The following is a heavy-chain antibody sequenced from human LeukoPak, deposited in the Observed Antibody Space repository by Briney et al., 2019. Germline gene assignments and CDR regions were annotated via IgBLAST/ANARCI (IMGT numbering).Heavy chain of an antibody. V-gene: IGHV3-21*01. CDR3: ARDRVEMATITGGFDY. CDR2: ISSSSSYI. D-gene: IGHD5-24*01. Sequence: GGSLRLSCAASGFTFSSYSMNWVRQAPGKGLEWVSSISSSSSYIYYADSVKGRFTISRDNAKNSLYLQINSLRAEDTAVYYCARDRVEMATITGGFDYWGQGTLVTVSS. J-gene: IGHJ4*02. CDR1: GFTFSSYS.